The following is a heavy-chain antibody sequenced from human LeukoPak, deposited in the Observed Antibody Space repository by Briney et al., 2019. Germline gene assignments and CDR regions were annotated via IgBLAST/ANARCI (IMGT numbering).Heavy chain of an antibody. Sequence: PGGSLRLSCAASGFTLSSYAMSWVRQAPGKGLEWVLAISGSGGSTYYADSVKGRFTISRDNSKNTLYLQMNSLRAEDTAVYYCAKDFLVVPAASFWFDPWGQGTLVTVSS. CDR2: ISGSGGST. J-gene: IGHJ5*02. V-gene: IGHV3-23*01. CDR3: AKDFLVVPAASFWFDP. CDR1: GFTLSSYA. D-gene: IGHD2-2*01.